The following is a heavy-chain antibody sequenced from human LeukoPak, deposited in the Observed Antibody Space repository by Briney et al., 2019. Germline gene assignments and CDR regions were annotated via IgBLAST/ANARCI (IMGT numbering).Heavy chain of an antibody. J-gene: IGHJ4*02. D-gene: IGHD3-16*01. Sequence: GGSLRLSCAASGFTVRNNYMTWGRQAPGKGLEWVSLIYSDGTTQYADSVKGRFTISRDNAKNSLYLQMNTLRAEDTAVYYCAKDLSPAYSRDLFDDWGQGTLVTVSS. V-gene: IGHV3-66*01. CDR1: GFTVRNNY. CDR2: IYSDGTT. CDR3: AKDLSPAYSRDLFDD.